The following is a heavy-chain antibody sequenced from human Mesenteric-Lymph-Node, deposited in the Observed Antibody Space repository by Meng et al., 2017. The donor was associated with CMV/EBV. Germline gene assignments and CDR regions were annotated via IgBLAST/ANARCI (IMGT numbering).Heavy chain of an antibody. Sequence: CAVSGDSISSSFWWSWVRQPPGKGLEWIGEVFHSGGSNYNPSLKSRVTISVDKSKNQFSLNLSSVTAADTAVYYCARDRYSWGSYFDYWGQGTLVTVSS. CDR2: VFHSGGS. D-gene: IGHD3-10*01. J-gene: IGHJ4*02. CDR1: GDSISSSFW. V-gene: IGHV4-4*02. CDR3: ARDRYSWGSYFDY.